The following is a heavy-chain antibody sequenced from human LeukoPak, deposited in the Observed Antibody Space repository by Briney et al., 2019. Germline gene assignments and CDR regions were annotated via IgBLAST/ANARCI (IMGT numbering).Heavy chain of an antibody. V-gene: IGHV1-18*01. CDR1: GYTFTSYG. Sequence: ASVKVSCKASGYTFTSYGICWVRQAPGQGLEWMGWISAYNGNTNYAQKLQGRVTMTTDTSTSTAYMELRSLRSDDTAVYYCARDSAAAGRHYYYYGMDVWGQGTTVTVSS. J-gene: IGHJ6*02. CDR3: ARDSAAAGRHYYYYGMDV. D-gene: IGHD6-13*01. CDR2: ISAYNGNT.